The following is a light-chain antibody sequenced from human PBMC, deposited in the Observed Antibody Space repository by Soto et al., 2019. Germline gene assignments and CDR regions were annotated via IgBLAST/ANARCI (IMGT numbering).Light chain of an antibody. Sequence: DIQMTQSPSTLSASVGDRVTITCRASQNVNSWLAWFQQKPGKGPKLLIYKASSLETGVPSRFSGSGSGTEFTLTISSLQPDDFATYFCQQYNHYHFAFGPGTKVEVK. V-gene: IGKV1-5*03. J-gene: IGKJ3*01. CDR3: QQYNHYHFA. CDR1: QNVNSW. CDR2: KAS.